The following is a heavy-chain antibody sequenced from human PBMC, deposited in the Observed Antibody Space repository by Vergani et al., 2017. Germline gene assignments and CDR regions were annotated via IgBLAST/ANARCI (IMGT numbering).Heavy chain of an antibody. CDR3: ARNVENGDYGLGY. CDR2: INPSGGST. CDR1: GFTFTSYY. J-gene: IGHJ4*02. V-gene: IGHV1-46*01. Sequence: VQLLESGGGLVQPGGSLRLSCAASGFTFTSYYMHWVRQAPGQGLEWMGIINPSGGSTSYAQKFQGRVTMTRDTSTSTVYMELSSLRSEDTAVYYCARNVENGDYGLGYWGQGTLVTVSS. D-gene: IGHD4-17*01.